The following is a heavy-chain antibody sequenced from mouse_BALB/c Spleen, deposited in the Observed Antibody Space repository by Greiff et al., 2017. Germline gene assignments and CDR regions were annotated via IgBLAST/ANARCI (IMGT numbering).Heavy chain of an antibody. D-gene: IGHD2-10*02. J-gene: IGHJ2*01. CDR2: ISSGGSYT. CDR1: GFTFRSYA. Sequence: EVQLVESGGGLVKPGGSLKLSCAASGFTFRSYAMSWVRQTPEKRLEWVATISSGGSYTYYPDSVKGRFTISRDNAKNTLYLQMSSLRSEDTAMYYCAKYGKGGYYFDYWGQGTTLTVSS. V-gene: IGHV5-9-3*01. CDR3: AKYGKGGYYFDY.